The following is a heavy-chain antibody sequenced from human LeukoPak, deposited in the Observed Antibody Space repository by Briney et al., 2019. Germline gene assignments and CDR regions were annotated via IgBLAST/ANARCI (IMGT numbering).Heavy chain of an antibody. V-gene: IGHV4-34*01. CDR1: GGSFSGYY. J-gene: IGHJ6*02. D-gene: IGHD3-3*01. Sequence: SETLSLTCAVYGGSFSGYYWSWIRQPPGKGLEWIGEINHSGNTNYNPSLKSRVTISVDTSKNQFSLNLSSVTAADTAVYYCAGRRVVIPYYYYGMDVWGQGTTVTVSS. CDR3: AGRRVVIPYYYYGMDV. CDR2: INHSGNT.